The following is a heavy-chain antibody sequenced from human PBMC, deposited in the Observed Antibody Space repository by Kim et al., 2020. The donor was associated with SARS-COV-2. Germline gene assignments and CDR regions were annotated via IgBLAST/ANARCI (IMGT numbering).Heavy chain of an antibody. CDR2: INAGNGNT. CDR1: GYTFTSYA. D-gene: IGHD3-10*01. CDR3: ARDQLDPSVEGSRGAPLLD. J-gene: IGHJ4*02. V-gene: IGHV1-3*01. Sequence: ASVKVSCKASGYTFTSYAMHWVRQAPGQRLEWMGWINAGNGNTKYSQKFQGRVTITRDTSASTAYMELSSLRSEDTAVYYCARDQLDPSVEGSRGAPLLDWGQGTLVTVSS.